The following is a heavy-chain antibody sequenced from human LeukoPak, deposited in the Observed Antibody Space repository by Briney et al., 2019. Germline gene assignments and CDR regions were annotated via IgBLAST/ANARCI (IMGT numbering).Heavy chain of an antibody. D-gene: IGHD5-12*01. CDR1: GFTFSSYE. J-gene: IGHJ4*02. V-gene: IGHV3-48*03. Sequence: GGSLRLSCAASGFTFSSYEMNWVRQAPGKGLEWVSYISSSGSTIYYADSVQGRFTISRDNAKNSLYLQMSSLRAEDTAVYYCAKDISGGYDFDYWGQGTLVTVSS. CDR3: AKDISGGYDFDY. CDR2: ISSSGSTI.